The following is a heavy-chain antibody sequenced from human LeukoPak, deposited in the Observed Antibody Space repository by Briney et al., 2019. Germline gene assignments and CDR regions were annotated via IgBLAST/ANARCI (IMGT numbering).Heavy chain of an antibody. J-gene: IGHJ5*02. Sequence: LTCAVSGGSISSGGYSWSWIRQPPGRGLEWIVYIYHSGSTYYNPSLKSRVTISVDSSKNQFSLKLSSVTAADTAVYYCARWNDSLPSSNWFDHWGQGTLVTVSS. CDR1: GGSISSGGYS. CDR2: IYHSGST. D-gene: IGHD3-9*01. V-gene: IGHV4-30-2*01. CDR3: ARWNDSLPSSNWFDH.